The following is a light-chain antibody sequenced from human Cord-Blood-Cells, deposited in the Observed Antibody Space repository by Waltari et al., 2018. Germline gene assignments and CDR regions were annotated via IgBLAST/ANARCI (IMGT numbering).Light chain of an antibody. J-gene: IGKJ2*01. CDR3: QQANSFPYT. V-gene: IGKV1-12*01. CDR1: QGISSW. CDR2: AAS. Sequence: DIQMTQSPSAVSASVGDRVTITCRASQGISSWLAWYQRKPGKAPKLLIYAASSLQRGVPSRFSGSGSGTDFTLTISSLQPEDFATYYCQQANSFPYTFGQGTKLEIK.